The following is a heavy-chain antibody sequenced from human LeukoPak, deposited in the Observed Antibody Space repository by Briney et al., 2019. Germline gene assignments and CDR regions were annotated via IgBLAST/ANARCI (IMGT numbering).Heavy chain of an antibody. V-gene: IGHV3-21*01. CDR1: GFTFSSYS. D-gene: IGHD1-26*01. Sequence: GGSLRLSCAASGFTFSSYSMNWVRQAPGKGLEWVSSISSSSSYIYYADSVKGRFTISRDNAKNSLYLQMNSLRAEDTAVYYCAGDLRVGANSCWFDPWGQGTLVTVSS. CDR3: AGDLRVGANSCWFDP. CDR2: ISSSSSYI. J-gene: IGHJ5*02.